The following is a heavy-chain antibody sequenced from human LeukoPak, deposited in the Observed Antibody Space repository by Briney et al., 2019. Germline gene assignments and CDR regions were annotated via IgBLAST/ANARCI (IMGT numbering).Heavy chain of an antibody. D-gene: IGHD6-13*01. V-gene: IGHV4-39*01. CDR1: GGPISSSSYY. CDR2: IYYSGST. CDR3: ASSKQQLATYYFDY. J-gene: IGHJ4*02. Sequence: SETLSLTCTVSGGPISSSSYYWGWIRQPPGKGLEWIGSIYYSGSTYYNPSLKSRVTISVDTSKNQFSLKLSSVTAADTAVYYCASSKQQLATYYFDYWGQGTLVTVSS.